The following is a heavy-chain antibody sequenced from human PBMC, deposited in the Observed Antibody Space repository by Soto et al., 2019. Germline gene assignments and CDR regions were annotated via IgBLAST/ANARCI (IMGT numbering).Heavy chain of an antibody. CDR1: GGSISSSSYY. CDR2: IYYSGST. V-gene: IGHV4-39*01. Sequence: SETLSLTCTVSGGSISSSSYYWGWIRQPPGKGLEWIGSIYYSGSTYYNPSLKSRVTISVDTSKSQFSLKLSSVTAADTAVYYCASTAHDFWSGYYYYYYYMDVWGKGTTVTVSS. D-gene: IGHD3-3*01. J-gene: IGHJ6*03. CDR3: ASTAHDFWSGYYYYYYYMDV.